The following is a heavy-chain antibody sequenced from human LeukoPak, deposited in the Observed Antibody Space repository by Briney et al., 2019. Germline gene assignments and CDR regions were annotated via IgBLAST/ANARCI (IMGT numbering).Heavy chain of an antibody. CDR1: GGSIIKGNYY. D-gene: IGHD3-10*01. J-gene: IGHJ5*02. CDR2: IYTSGST. Sequence: SETLSLTCNVSGGSIIKGNYYWSWIRQPAGKGLEWIGRIYTSGSTNYNPSLKSRVTLSLDTSKNQFSLRLRSVTAADTAAYYCAKTEDNNYYTWFDPWGQGTLVTVSS. CDR3: AKTEDNNYYTWFDP. V-gene: IGHV4-61*02.